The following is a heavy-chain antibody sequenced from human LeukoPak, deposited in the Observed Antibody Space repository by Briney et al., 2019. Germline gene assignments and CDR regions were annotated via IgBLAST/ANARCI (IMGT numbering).Heavy chain of an antibody. V-gene: IGHV6-1*01. CDR1: GDIVSSNSAA. Sequence: KTSQTLSLTCAVSGDIVSSNSAAWNWIRQSPSRGLEWLVRTYFRSKWYNDYAVSVKSRIIINADTSKDHFSLQLNSVTPEDTAVYFCARNGIGTTYDAFGIWGQGTMVTVSS. CDR2: TYFRSKWYN. D-gene: IGHD1-1*01. J-gene: IGHJ3*02. CDR3: ARNGIGTTYDAFGI.